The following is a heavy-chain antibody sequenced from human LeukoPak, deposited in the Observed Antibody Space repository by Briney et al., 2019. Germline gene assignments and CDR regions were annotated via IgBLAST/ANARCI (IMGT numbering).Heavy chain of an antibody. CDR1: GYTFTGHY. V-gene: IGHV1-2*02. D-gene: IGHD2-2*01. CDR2: INPNSGGT. CDR3: ARDQSPIVVVTAAMGY. Sequence: GASVKVSCKASGYTFTGHYMHWVRQAPGQGLEWMGWINPNSGGTNYAQKFQGRVTMTRDTSISTAYMELSRLRSDDTAVYYCARDQSPIVVVTAAMGYWGQGTLVTVSS. J-gene: IGHJ4*02.